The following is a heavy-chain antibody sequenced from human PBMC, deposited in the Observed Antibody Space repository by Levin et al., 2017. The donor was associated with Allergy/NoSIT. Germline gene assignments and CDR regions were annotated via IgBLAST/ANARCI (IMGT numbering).Heavy chain of an antibody. CDR3: ARDIAASADPFDY. D-gene: IGHD6-13*01. CDR1: GFTFSRYG. CDR2: ISDSAGST. V-gene: IGHV3-23*01. J-gene: IGHJ4*02. Sequence: GGSLRLSCAASGFTFSRYGLSWVRQAPGKGLEWVSAISDSAGSTFYAASVRGRFTISRDNSRNTLYLQMNGLRAEDTAIYYCARDIAASADPFDYWGQGTLVTVSS.